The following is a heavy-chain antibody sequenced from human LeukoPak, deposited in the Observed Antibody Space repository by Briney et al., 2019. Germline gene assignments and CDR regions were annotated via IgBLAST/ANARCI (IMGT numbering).Heavy chain of an antibody. CDR3: AKARGFAVVTAIDS. CDR1: GFTFSTYA. V-gene: IGHV3-23*01. D-gene: IGHD2-21*02. Sequence: GGSLRLSCAASGFTFSTYAMNWVREALGKGLEWVSDISVRGDGTFYTDSVKGRFSISRDTSKSTLSLQMNSLRGEDTAVYYCAKARGFAVVTAIDSWGQGTLVTVSS. J-gene: IGHJ4*02. CDR2: ISVRGDGT.